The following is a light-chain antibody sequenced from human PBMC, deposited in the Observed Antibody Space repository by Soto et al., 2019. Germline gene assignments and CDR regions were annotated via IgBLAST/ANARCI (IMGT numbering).Light chain of an antibody. CDR3: QQYGSSPIT. V-gene: IGKV3D-20*01. CDR1: QSVSSSY. CDR2: DAS. J-gene: IGKJ5*01. Sequence: EIVLTQSPANLSLSPGERATLSCGASQSVSSSYLAWYQQKPGLAPRLLIYDASSRDTGIPDRFSGSGSGTDFTLTISRLEPEDFAMYYCQQYGSSPITFGQGTRLEIK.